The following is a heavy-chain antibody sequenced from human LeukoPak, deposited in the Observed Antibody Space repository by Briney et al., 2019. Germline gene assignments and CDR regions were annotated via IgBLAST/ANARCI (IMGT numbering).Heavy chain of an antibody. CDR3: ARDRPRCSGGSCYSAFDY. V-gene: IGHV4-31*11. D-gene: IGHD2-15*01. CDR1: GGSFSGYY. Sequence: SETLSLTCAVYGGSFSGYYWSWIRQHPGRGLEWIGYIYYSGSTYYNPSLKSRVTISVDTSKNQFSLKLSSVTAADTAVYYCARDRPRCSGGSCYSAFDYWGQGTLVTVSS. J-gene: IGHJ4*02. CDR2: IYYSGST.